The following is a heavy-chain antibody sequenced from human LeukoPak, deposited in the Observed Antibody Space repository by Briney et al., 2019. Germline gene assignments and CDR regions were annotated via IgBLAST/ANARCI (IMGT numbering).Heavy chain of an antibody. CDR3: ARKLWHRNDC. CDR2: ISTNGDRT. V-gene: IGHV3-23*01. Sequence: PGGSLRLSCAASGFTFSSYTMSWFRQAPGKGLEWVSAISTNGDRTYYADSVKGRFTVSRDNFKNTLYLQMNSLRAEDTALYYCARKLWHRNDCWGQGTLVTVSS. J-gene: IGHJ4*02. CDR1: GFTFSSYT. D-gene: IGHD3-16*01.